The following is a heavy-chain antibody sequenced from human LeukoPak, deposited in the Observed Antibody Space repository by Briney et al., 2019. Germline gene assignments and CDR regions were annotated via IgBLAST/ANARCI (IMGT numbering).Heavy chain of an antibody. J-gene: IGHJ6*04. V-gene: IGHV3-21*01. D-gene: IGHD6-19*01. CDR3: TAGRYSAVGDD. Sequence: GESLRLSCAASGFTFSSYGMNWVRQAPGKGLEWVSSISSSSSYIYYADSVKGRFAISRDNAKNSLYLQMNSLRAEDTAVYYCTAGRYSAVGDDWGKGTTVTVSS. CDR1: GFTFSSYG. CDR2: ISSSSSYI.